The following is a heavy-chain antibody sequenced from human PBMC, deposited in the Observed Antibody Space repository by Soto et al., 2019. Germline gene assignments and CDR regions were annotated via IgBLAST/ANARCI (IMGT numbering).Heavy chain of an antibody. V-gene: IGHV3-23*01. CDR3: AKGVSQGSGVDF. Sequence: GGSLRLSCVASGFTFSTHVMTWVRQTPGQGLEWVASIKGSDGSTYYADSVKGRFTISRDNSKSTVYLQMNSLRAEDAAVYYCAKGVSQGSGVDFWGQGTQVTVSS. CDR2: IKGSDGST. CDR1: GFTFSTHV. D-gene: IGHD3-10*01. J-gene: IGHJ4*02.